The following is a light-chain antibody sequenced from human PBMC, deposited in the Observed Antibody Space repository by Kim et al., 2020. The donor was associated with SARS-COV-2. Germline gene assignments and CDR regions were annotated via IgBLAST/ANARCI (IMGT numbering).Light chain of an antibody. CDR1: HSVTSSY. CDR3: QQYGSPLLT. J-gene: IGKJ4*01. Sequence: SPGESATLSCSASHSVTSSYLAWYQQKPGQAPRLLIYGASSRATGIPDRFSGSGSGRDFTLTISRLEPEDFAVYYCQQYGSPLLTFGGGTKVDIK. CDR2: GAS. V-gene: IGKV3-20*01.